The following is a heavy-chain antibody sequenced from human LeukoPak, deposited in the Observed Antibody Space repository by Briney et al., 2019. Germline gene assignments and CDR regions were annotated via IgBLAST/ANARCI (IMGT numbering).Heavy chain of an antibody. CDR2: ISSSSYM. CDR1: GFTFSSYS. J-gene: IGHJ4*02. V-gene: IGHV3-21*01. CDR3: ATLRGYSSGWPIDY. Sequence: GGSLRLSCAASGFTFSSYSMNWVRQAPGKGLEWVSSISSSSYMYYADSVKGRFTISRDNAKNSLYLQMNSLRAEDTAVYYCATLRGYSSGWPIDYWGQGTLVTVSS. D-gene: IGHD6-19*01.